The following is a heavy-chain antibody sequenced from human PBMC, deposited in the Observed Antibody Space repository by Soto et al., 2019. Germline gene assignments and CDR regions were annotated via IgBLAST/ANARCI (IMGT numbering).Heavy chain of an antibody. V-gene: IGHV6-1*01. CDR3: ARARYYDFWSGYYRSREDWIYP. J-gene: IGHJ5*02. D-gene: IGHD3-3*01. CDR1: GDSVSSNSAA. Sequence: SQTLSLTCAISGDSVSSNSAAWNWIRQSPSRGLEWLGRTYYRSKWYNDYAVSVKSRITINPDTSKNQFSLQLNSVTPEDTAVYYCARARYYDFWSGYYRSREDWIYPWGQGTLVTVSA. CDR2: TYYRSKWYN.